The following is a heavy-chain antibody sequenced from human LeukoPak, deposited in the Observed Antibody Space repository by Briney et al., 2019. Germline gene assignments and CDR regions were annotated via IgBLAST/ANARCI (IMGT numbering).Heavy chain of an antibody. CDR2: IYYSGST. CDR1: GGSISSSSYY. J-gene: IGHJ6*03. Sequence: SETLSLTCTVSGGSISSSSYYWGWIRQPPGKGLEWIGSIYYSGSTYYNPSLKSRVTISVDTSKNQFSLKLSSVTAADTAVCYCARHGGELGYCSSTSCYTDYYYYMDVWGKGTTVTVSS. D-gene: IGHD2-2*02. V-gene: IGHV4-39*01. CDR3: ARHGGELGYCSSTSCYTDYYYYMDV.